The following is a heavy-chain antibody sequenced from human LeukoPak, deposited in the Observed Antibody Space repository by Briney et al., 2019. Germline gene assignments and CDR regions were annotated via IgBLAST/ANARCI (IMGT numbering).Heavy chain of an antibody. Sequence: SETLSLTCTVSGGSLSSYYWSWIRQPPGKGLAWIGYIYYSGSTNYNPSLKSRVTISVDTSKNQFSLKLSSVAAADTAVYYCAGHDYYSSGKPHFDYWGQGTLVTVSS. CDR3: AGHDYYSSGKPHFDY. CDR2: IYYSGST. J-gene: IGHJ4*02. V-gene: IGHV4-59*08. D-gene: IGHD6-19*01. CDR1: GGSLSSYY.